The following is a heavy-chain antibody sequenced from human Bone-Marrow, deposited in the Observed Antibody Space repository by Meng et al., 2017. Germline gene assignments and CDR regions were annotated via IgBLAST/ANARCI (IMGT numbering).Heavy chain of an antibody. CDR2: ISAYNGNT. V-gene: IGHV1-18*01. J-gene: IGHJ3*02. CDR3: ARGPLLRYFDWFPPGDAFDI. CDR1: GYTFTSYG. D-gene: IGHD3-9*01. Sequence: ASVKVSRKASGYTFTSYGISWVRQAPGQGLEWMGWISAYNGNTNYAQKLQGRVTMTTDTFTSTDSMELRSRKSDDTAVYYYARGPLLRYFDWFPPGDAFDIWGQGTMVTVSS.